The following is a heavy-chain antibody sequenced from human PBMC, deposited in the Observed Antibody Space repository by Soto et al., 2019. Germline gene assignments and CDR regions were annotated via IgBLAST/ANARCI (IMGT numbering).Heavy chain of an antibody. CDR3: ARDGDGDIPLDH. V-gene: IGHV3-74*01. D-gene: IGHD3-9*01. J-gene: IGHJ4*02. CDR2: INNDGSTT. Sequence: EVQLVESGGGLVQPGGSLRLSCEVSGFSFSNYWMHWVRQAPGKGLVWVSRINNDGSTTSDADSVKGRFTISRDNAKNTLYLQMTSLRAEDTAVYYCARDGDGDIPLDHWGRGALVTVSS. CDR1: GFSFSNYW.